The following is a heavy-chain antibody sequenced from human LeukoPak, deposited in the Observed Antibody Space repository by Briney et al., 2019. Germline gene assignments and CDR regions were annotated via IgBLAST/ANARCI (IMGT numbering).Heavy chain of an antibody. Sequence: SETLSLTCTVSGGSISSGGYYWSWIRQHPGKGLEWIGYIYYSGSTYYNPSLKSRVTISVDTSKNQFSLKLSSVTAADTAVYYCERQKYYGDFWSGYSPDYMDVWGKGTTVTVSS. J-gene: IGHJ6*03. CDR3: ERQKYYGDFWSGYSPDYMDV. D-gene: IGHD3-3*01. CDR2: IYYSGST. V-gene: IGHV4-31*03. CDR1: GGSISSGGYY.